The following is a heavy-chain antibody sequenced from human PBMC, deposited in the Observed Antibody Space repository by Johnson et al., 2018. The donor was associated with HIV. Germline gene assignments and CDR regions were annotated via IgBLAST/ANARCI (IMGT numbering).Heavy chain of an antibody. J-gene: IGHJ3*02. V-gene: IGHV3-11*01. Sequence: QVQLVESGGGLVKPGGSLRLSCAASGFTFSDYYMSWIRQAPGKGLAWVSYISSSGSTIYYADSVKGRFTISRDNSKNTLYLQMNSLRVEDTAFYYCARDGWEQRGETVGDGFDIWGQGTMVTVSS. CDR3: ARDGWEQRGETVGDGFDI. CDR1: GFTFSDYY. CDR2: ISSSGSTI. D-gene: IGHD1-26*01.